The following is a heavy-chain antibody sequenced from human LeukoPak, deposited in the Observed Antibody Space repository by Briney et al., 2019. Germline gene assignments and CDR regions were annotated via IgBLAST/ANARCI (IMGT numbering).Heavy chain of an antibody. CDR1: GYTFTSYG. Sequence: ASVKVSCKASGYTFTSYGISWVRQAPGQGLEWMGWISAYNGNTNYAQKLQGRVTMTTDTSTSTAYMELRSLRSDDTAVYYCARDHRGHSYPNSFDYWGQGTLVTVSS. J-gene: IGHJ4*02. V-gene: IGHV1-18*01. CDR3: ARDHRGHSYPNSFDY. D-gene: IGHD5-18*01. CDR2: ISAYNGNT.